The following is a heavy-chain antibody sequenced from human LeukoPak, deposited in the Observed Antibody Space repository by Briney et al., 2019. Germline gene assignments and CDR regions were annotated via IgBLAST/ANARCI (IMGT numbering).Heavy chain of an antibody. J-gene: IGHJ3*02. Sequence: GGSLRLSCAASGFTFSSYSMHWVRQAPGKGLEWVSSISSSSSYIYYADSVKGRFTISGDNAKNSLYLQMNSLRAEDTAVYYCARGLADAFDIWGQGTMVTVSS. CDR3: ARGLADAFDI. CDR2: ISSSSSYI. V-gene: IGHV3-21*01. CDR1: GFTFSSYS.